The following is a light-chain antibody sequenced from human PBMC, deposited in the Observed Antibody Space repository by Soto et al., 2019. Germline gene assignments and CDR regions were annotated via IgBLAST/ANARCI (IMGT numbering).Light chain of an antibody. CDR2: NVS. CDR3: ASYTIRTTVL. V-gene: IGLV2-14*03. Sequence: QSVLTQPASVSGSPGQSITISCTGTSSDVGGYDYVSWYQQHPGKAPKLMIHNVSNRPSGVSNRFSGSKSGNTASLTISGLQAEDEADYYCASYTIRTTVLFGGGTKVTVL. CDR1: SSDVGGYDY. J-gene: IGLJ2*01.